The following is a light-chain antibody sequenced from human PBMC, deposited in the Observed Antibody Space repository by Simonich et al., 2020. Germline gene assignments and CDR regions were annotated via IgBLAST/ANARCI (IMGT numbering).Light chain of an antibody. V-gene: IGKV1-8*01. CDR2: AAS. CDR3: QQLNSYPPWT. Sequence: AIRMTQSPSSLSASTGDRVTITCRASQGISSYLAWYQQKPGKASKLLIYAASTLQSGVPSRFSGSGSGTDFTLTISCLQSEDFATYYCQQLNSYPPWTFGQGTKVEIK. CDR1: QGISSY. J-gene: IGKJ1*01.